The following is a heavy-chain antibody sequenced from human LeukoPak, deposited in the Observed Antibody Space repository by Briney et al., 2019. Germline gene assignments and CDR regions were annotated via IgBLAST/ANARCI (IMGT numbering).Heavy chain of an antibody. Sequence: GGSLRLSCAASGFTVSSNYMSWVRQAPGKGLEWVSVIYSGGSTYYADSVKGRFTISRDNSKNTLYLQMNSLRAEDTAVYYCASTETVWFGESLAYWGQGTLVTVSS. V-gene: IGHV3-66*01. CDR3: ASTETVWFGESLAY. J-gene: IGHJ4*02. CDR2: IYSGGST. CDR1: GFTVSSNY. D-gene: IGHD3-10*01.